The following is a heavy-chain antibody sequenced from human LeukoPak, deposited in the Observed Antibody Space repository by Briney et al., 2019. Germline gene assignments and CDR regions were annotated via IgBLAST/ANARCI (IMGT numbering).Heavy chain of an antibody. Sequence: SETLSLTCTVSGGSISSSSYYWGWIRQPPGKGLEWIGSIYYSGSTYYNLSLKSRVTISVDRSKNQFSLKLSSVTAADTAVYYCVKNEPDSSGHYLIDYWGQGTLVTVSS. J-gene: IGHJ4*02. V-gene: IGHV4-39*07. D-gene: IGHD3-22*01. CDR2: IYYSGST. CDR1: GGSISSSSYY. CDR3: VKNEPDSSGHYLIDY.